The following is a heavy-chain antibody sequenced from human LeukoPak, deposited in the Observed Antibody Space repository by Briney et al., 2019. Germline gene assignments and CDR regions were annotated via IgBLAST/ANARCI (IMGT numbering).Heavy chain of an antibody. CDR1: GGSISSSNW. CDR2: IYHSGST. V-gene: IGHV4-4*02. D-gene: IGHD3-10*01. J-gene: IGHJ6*02. CDR3: ARDITMVRGVSHGMDV. Sequence: SETLSLTCAVSGGSISSSNWWSWVRQPPGKGLEWIGEIYHSGSTNYNPSLKSRVTISVDKSKNQFSLKLSSVTAADTAVYYCARDITMVRGVSHGMDVWGQGTTVTVSS.